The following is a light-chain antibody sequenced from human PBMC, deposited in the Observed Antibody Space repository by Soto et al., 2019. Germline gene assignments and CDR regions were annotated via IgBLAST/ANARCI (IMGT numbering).Light chain of an antibody. J-gene: IGKJ5*01. CDR2: AAS. CDR1: ESISRH. V-gene: IGKV1-39*01. CDR3: QQNYSTLSIT. Sequence: DIQMTQSPSSLSASVGDRVTITCRASESISRHLNWYQQKPGKAPKLLIYAASSLQNGVPSRFSGRGSGTEFTLTISNLQPEDFATYYWQQNYSTLSITVGQGTRLQIK.